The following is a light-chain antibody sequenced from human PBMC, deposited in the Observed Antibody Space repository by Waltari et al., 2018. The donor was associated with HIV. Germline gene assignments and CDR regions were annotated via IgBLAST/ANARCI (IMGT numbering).Light chain of an antibody. CDR1: QTMNIY. CDR2: AAS. J-gene: IGKJ1*01. Sequence: DIQMTQSPSSLSASVGDRVTITCRTSQTMNIYLNWYQQKPGKAPQLLIYAASSLQSGVPSRFSGSGSGTNFTLTISGVQPEDSATYYCQQSYSSLWTFGQGTKVEIK. CDR3: QQSYSSLWT. V-gene: IGKV1-39*01.